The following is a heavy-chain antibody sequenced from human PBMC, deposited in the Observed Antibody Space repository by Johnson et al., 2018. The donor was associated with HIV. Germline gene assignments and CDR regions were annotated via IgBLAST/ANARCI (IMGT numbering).Heavy chain of an antibody. CDR3: ANDRTMWGYDAFDL. V-gene: IGHV3-30*18. Sequence: QVQLVESGGGLAQPAGFLSLSCTASGFTFNNAWMSWVRQAPGKGLEWVAVISYDGSNKYYADSVKGRFTISRDNSKNTLFLQMNRLRAEDTAVYYCANDRTMWGYDAFDLWGPGTMVTVSS. D-gene: IGHD1-26*01. CDR2: ISYDGSNK. J-gene: IGHJ3*01. CDR1: GFTFNNAW.